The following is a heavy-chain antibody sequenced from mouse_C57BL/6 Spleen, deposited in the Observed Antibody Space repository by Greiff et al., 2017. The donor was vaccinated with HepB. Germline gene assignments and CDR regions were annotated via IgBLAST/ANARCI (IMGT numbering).Heavy chain of an antibody. V-gene: IGHV1-78*01. CDR2: IYPRDGST. CDR3: AREAHYYGSSPWFAY. J-gene: IGHJ3*01. CDR1: GYTFTDHT. D-gene: IGHD1-1*01. Sequence: VQLQQSDAELVKPGASVKISCKVSGYTFTDHTIHWMKQRPEQGLEWIGYIYPRDGSTKYNEKFKGKATLTADKSSSTASMQLNSLTSEDSAVYFCAREAHYYGSSPWFAYWGQGTLVTVSA.